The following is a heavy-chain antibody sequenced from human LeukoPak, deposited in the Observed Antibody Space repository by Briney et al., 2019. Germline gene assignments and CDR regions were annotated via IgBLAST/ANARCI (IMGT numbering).Heavy chain of an antibody. D-gene: IGHD4-17*01. J-gene: IGHJ4*02. Sequence: PSGGSLRLSCAASGFTFSNYWMNWVRQAPGKGLEGVANIKQDGSEKYYVDSVKGRFTISRDNAKNSLYLQMNSLRAEDTAVYYCARPLDIRRGNYGDYLDYWGQGTLVTVSS. CDR3: ARPLDIRRGNYGDYLDY. CDR1: GFTFSNYW. V-gene: IGHV3-7*01. CDR2: IKQDGSEK.